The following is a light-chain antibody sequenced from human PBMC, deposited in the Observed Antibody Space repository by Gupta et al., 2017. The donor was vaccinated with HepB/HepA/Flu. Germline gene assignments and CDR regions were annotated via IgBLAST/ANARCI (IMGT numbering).Light chain of an antibody. Sequence: DIPMTQSPASLSAAVGDRVTITCRASQGINNCLAWFQQKPGKAPKSLIYGASSLQSGVPSNFSGGGYGTEFTLTISSLQPGDIGTYYCQQYSGYPHTFGQGTRLEIK. CDR1: QGINNC. J-gene: IGKJ2*01. CDR3: QQYSGYPHT. CDR2: GAS. V-gene: IGKV1-16*02.